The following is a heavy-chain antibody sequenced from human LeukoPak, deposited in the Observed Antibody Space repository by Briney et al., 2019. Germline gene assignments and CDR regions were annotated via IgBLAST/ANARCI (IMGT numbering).Heavy chain of an antibody. CDR1: GFTFSSYA. CDR2: ISYDGSNK. V-gene: IGHV3-30-3*01. D-gene: IGHD3-10*01. J-gene: IGHJ4*02. CDR3: ARVYNDLWFGELYFDY. Sequence: GGSLRLSCAASGFTFSSYAMHWVRQAPGKGLEWVAVISYDGSNKYYADSVKGRFTTSRDNSKNTLYLQMNGLRAEDTAVYYCARVYNDLWFGELYFDYWGQGTLVTVSS.